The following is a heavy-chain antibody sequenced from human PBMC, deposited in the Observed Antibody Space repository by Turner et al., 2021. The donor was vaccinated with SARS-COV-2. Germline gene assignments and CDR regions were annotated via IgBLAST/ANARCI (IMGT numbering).Heavy chain of an antibody. J-gene: IGHJ4*02. CDR2: IDSDGST. Sequence: EVQLVESGGGLIQPGGSLRLSCAASGFTVRSNYMSWVRQAPGKGVEVVSVIDSDGSTYYADSVKGRFTISRDNTKNTLYIKMNSLRAEDTAVYECERDRGGYSDYWGQGTLVTVSS. CDR3: ERDRGGYSDY. V-gene: IGHV3-53*01. CDR1: GFTVRSNY. D-gene: IGHD3-10*01.